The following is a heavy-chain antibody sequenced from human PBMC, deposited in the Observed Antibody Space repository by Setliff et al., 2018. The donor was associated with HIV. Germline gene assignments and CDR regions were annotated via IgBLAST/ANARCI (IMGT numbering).Heavy chain of an antibody. J-gene: IGHJ3*02. Sequence: PGGSLRLSCAGSGFIFEDYAMHWVRQAPGKGLEWVSGINYNGVNTYYVDSVKGRFTISRDNAKNSLYLQMNSLRPEDTASYYCARRGNYLGDAFDIWGQGTMVTVSS. CDR2: INYNGVNT. CDR3: ARRGNYLGDAFDI. CDR1: GFIFEDYA. V-gene: IGHV3-9*01. D-gene: IGHD1-26*01.